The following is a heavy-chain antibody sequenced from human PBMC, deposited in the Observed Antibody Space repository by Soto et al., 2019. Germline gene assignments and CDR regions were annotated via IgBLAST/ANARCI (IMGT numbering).Heavy chain of an antibody. V-gene: IGHV3-30*18. CDR1: GFTFSSYG. D-gene: IGHD3-16*02. CDR3: SNALMLTFCGFIFYYYALDA. J-gene: IGHJ6*02. CDR2: ISYDGSNK. Sequence: GGSLRLSCAASGFTFSSYGMHWVRQAQGKGMEWVGVISYDGSNKYYADSVKRRFTISINNSNSTLYLQMNSLRAEDTAVYYCSNALMLTFCGFIFYYYALDAGTQGTTFTGTS.